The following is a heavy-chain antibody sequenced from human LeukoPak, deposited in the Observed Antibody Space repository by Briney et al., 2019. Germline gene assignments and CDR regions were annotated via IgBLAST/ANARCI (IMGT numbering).Heavy chain of an antibody. J-gene: IGHJ3*02. CDR2: ISDRGKT. Sequence: PGGSLRLSCVASGITFSSYDMSWVRQAPGKGLEWISAISDRGKTDYADSVKGRFTISSDNSKNTLYLQLSSLRADDTAIYYCAKLPTIFGVADSFDIWGQGTLVTVSS. V-gene: IGHV3-23*01. CDR1: GITFSSYD. CDR3: AKLPTIFGVADSFDI. D-gene: IGHD3-3*01.